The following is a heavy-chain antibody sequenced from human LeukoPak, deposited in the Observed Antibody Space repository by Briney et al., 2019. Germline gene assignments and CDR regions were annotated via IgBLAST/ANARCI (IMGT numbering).Heavy chain of an antibody. CDR1: GYTFTSYY. D-gene: IGHD3-16*01. J-gene: IGHJ4*02. V-gene: IGHV1-46*01. CDR3: ARGSVSAGGGSDY. Sequence: ASVKVSCKASGYTFTSYYIHWVRQAPGQGLEWMGIINPSGGSTGYAQKFQGRVTMTRDTSTSTVYMELSSPRSEDTAVYYCARGSVSAGGGSDYWGQGTLVTVSS. CDR2: INPSGGST.